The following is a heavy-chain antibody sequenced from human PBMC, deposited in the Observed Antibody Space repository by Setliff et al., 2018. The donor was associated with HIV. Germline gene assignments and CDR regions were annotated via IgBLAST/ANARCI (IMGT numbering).Heavy chain of an antibody. J-gene: IGHJ4*02. D-gene: IGHD6-6*01. CDR3: ARGRHYSSSAPFGIDF. V-gene: IGHV4-4*02. Sequence: PSETLSLTCAVSGGSISSTNWWNWVRQPPGKGLEWIGEIYHSGDTNYNPSLKSRVTISVDKSKNQFSLKLTSVTAADTAVYYCARGRHYSSSAPFGIDFWGQGTLVTVSS. CDR2: IYHSGDT. CDR1: GGSISSTNW.